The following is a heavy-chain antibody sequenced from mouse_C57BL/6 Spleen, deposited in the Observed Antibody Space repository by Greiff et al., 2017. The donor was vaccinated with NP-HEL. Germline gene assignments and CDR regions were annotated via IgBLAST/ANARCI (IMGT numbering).Heavy chain of an antibody. V-gene: IGHV1-31*01. CDR1: GYSFTGYY. CDR3: ARDGSSLSV. Sequence: VQLKESGPELVKPGASVKISCKASGYSFTGYYMHWVKQSHGNILDWIGYIYPYNCVSSYNQKFKGKATLTVYKSSSTTYMELRSLTSEDSAVYYCARDGSSLSVWGTGTTVTVSS. CDR2: IYPYNCVS. J-gene: IGHJ1*03. D-gene: IGHD1-1*01.